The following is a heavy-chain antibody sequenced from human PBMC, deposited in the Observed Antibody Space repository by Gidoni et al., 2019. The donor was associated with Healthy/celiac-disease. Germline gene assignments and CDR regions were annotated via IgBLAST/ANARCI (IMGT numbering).Heavy chain of an antibody. CDR2: ISAYNGNT. CDR3: ARVTGYCSGGSCYSYYYGMDV. J-gene: IGHJ6*02. V-gene: IGHV1-18*01. D-gene: IGHD2-15*01. Sequence: QVQLVQSGAEVKKPGASVKVSCKASGYTFTSYGISWVRQAPGQGLEWMGWISAYNGNTNYAQKLQGRVTMTTDTSTSTAYMELRSLRSDDTAVYYCARVTGYCSGGSCYSYYYGMDVWGQGTTVTVSS. CDR1: GYTFTSYG.